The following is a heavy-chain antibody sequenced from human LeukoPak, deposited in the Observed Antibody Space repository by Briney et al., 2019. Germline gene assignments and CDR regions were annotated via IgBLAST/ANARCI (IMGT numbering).Heavy chain of an antibody. J-gene: IGHJ4*02. Sequence: PSETLSLTCTVSGGSVTTYYWSWIRQFPGKRLEWIGHVHYRGSPDYNPSLTSRVTISVDTSKNQFSLRLTSVTAADTAVYYCARGGGMRYFGHWGQGTLVTVSS. CDR1: GGSVTTYY. D-gene: IGHD3-16*01. CDR2: VHYRGSP. CDR3: ARGGGMRYFGH. V-gene: IGHV4-59*02.